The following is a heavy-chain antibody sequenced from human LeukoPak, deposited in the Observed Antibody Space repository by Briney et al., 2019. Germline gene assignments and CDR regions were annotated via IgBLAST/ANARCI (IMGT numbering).Heavy chain of an antibody. CDR3: ARRRYCTSISCYGGVDGFDI. D-gene: IGHD2-2*01. J-gene: IGHJ3*02. Sequence: GESLKISCKGSGYGFTNYWVGWVRQMPGKDLEWMGIIYPGDSDTRYRPSFQGQVTISADKSFSTAYLQWSSLKASDTAMYYCARRRYCTSISCYGGVDGFDIRGQGTMVTVSS. V-gene: IGHV5-51*01. CDR1: GYGFTNYW. CDR2: IYPGDSDT.